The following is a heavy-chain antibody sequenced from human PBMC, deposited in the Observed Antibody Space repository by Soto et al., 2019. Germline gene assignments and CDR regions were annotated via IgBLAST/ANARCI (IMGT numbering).Heavy chain of an antibody. CDR3: ANDVIVVVPEEAFDI. CDR1: GFTFSSYG. J-gene: IGHJ3*02. Sequence: QVQLVESGGGVVQPGRSLRLSCAASGFTFSSYGMHWVRQAPGQGLEWVAVISYDGSNKYYADSVKGRFTISRDNSKNTLYLQMNSLRAEDTAVYYCANDVIVVVPEEAFDIWGQGTMVTVSS. CDR2: ISYDGSNK. D-gene: IGHD2-2*01. V-gene: IGHV3-30*18.